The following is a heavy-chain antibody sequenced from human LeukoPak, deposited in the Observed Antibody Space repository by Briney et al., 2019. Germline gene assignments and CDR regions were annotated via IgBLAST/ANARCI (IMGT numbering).Heavy chain of an antibody. Sequence: GRSLRLSCAASGFTSDDYAMHWVRQAPGKGLEWVSGISWNSGTIDYADSVKGRFTISRDNAKNSLYLQMNSLRAEDTAVYYCARGNYYDSSGYYPPDYWGQGTLVTVSS. D-gene: IGHD3-22*01. CDR3: ARGNYYDSSGYYPPDY. CDR2: ISWNSGTI. J-gene: IGHJ4*02. V-gene: IGHV3-9*02. CDR1: GFTSDDYA.